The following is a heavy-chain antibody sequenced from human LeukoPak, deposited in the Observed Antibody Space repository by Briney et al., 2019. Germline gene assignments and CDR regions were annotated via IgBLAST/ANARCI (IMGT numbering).Heavy chain of an antibody. V-gene: IGHV4-39*01. CDR3: ASPGYSYGISFDY. Sequence: SETLSLTCTVSGGSISSSSYYWGWIRQPPGKGLEWIGSIYYSGSTYYNPSLKSRVTISVDTSKNQFSLKLSSVTAADTAVYYCASPGYSYGISFDYWGQGTLVTVSS. D-gene: IGHD5-18*01. J-gene: IGHJ4*02. CDR1: GGSISSSSYY. CDR2: IYYSGST.